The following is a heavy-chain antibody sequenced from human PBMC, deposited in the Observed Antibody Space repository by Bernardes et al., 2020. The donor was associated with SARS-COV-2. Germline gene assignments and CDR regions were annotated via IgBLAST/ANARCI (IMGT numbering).Heavy chain of an antibody. CDR3: ASPEGLRGAFDI. CDR2: IIPIFGTA. CDR1: GGTFSSYA. Sequence: SVKVACKASGGTFSSYAISWVRHAPGQGLEWMGGIIPIFGTANYAQKFQGRVTITADESTSTAYMELSSLRSEDTAVYYCASPEGLRGAFDIWGQGTMVTVSS. J-gene: IGHJ3*02. V-gene: IGHV1-69*13. D-gene: IGHD4-17*01.